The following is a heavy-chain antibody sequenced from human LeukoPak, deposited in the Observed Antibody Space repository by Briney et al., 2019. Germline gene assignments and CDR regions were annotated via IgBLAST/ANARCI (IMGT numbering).Heavy chain of an antibody. CDR1: GFTLSSYE. J-gene: IGHJ4*02. CDR3: ARRGYHDYSGFDY. Sequence: TGGSLRLSCTASGFTLSSYEMSWIRQAPGKGLEWVSSISGSSDDIYYADSVKGRFSISRDNSKNSVYLQMKRLRAEDTALYYCARRGYHDYSGFDYWGQGTLVTVSS. CDR2: ISGSSDDI. D-gene: IGHD1-26*01. V-gene: IGHV3-21*01.